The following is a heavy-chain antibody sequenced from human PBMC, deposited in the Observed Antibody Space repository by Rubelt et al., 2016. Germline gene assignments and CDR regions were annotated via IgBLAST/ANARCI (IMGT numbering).Heavy chain of an antibody. CDR3: ARHTSRSSGWYRDFFDY. Sequence: QVQLQQWGAGLLKPSETLSLTCAVYGGSFSGYYWSWIRQPPGKGLEWIGEINHSGSTNYNPSLKSRVTILVDTSKNQFSLRQCAVTAAETAEYYWARHTSRSSGWYRDFFDYWGQGALVTVSS. CDR1: GGSFSGYY. V-gene: IGHV4-34*01. D-gene: IGHD6-19*01. CDR2: INHSGST. J-gene: IGHJ4*02.